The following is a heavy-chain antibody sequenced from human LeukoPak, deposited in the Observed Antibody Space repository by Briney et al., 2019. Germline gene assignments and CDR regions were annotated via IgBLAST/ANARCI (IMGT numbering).Heavy chain of an antibody. V-gene: IGHV3-23*01. J-gene: IGHJ4*02. Sequence: GGSLRLSCAASGFTFSSYAMTWIRQTPEKGLEWVSSLTNTGGSTYYADSVKGRFIISRDNSKNMVYLQMHNLRAEDTAVYYCAKDQRLNGRGFFFDDWGQGARVIVSS. CDR1: GFTFSSYA. D-gene: IGHD3-10*02. CDR2: LTNTGGST. CDR3: AKDQRLNGRGFFFDD.